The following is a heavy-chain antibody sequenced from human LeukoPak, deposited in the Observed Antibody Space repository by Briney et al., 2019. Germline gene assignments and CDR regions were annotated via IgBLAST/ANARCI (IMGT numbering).Heavy chain of an antibody. V-gene: IGHV1-2*06. CDR1: GYIFTGYY. J-gene: IGHJ6*02. D-gene: IGHD4-17*01. CDR3: AIDYGDYVRYVMDV. CDR2: INPNSGGT. Sequence: GVSVKVSCKASGYIFTGYYMYWVRQAPGQGLEWMGRINPNSGGTNYAQKFQGRVTMTRDTSITTAYMELSRLRSDDTAVYYCAIDYGDYVRYVMDVWGQGTTVTVSS.